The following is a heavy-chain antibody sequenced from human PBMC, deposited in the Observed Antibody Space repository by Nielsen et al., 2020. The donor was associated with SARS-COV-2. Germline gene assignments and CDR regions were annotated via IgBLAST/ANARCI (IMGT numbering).Heavy chain of an antibody. CDR3: TTGYIPSPYYDFWSGYFPYYYGMDV. D-gene: IGHD3-3*01. J-gene: IGHJ6*02. Sequence: WIRQPPGKGLEWVGRIKSKTDGGTTDYAAPVKGRFTISRDDSKNTLYLQMNSLKTEDTAVYYCTTGYIPSPYYDFWSGYFPYYYGMDVWGQGTTVTVSS. CDR2: IKSKTDGGTT. V-gene: IGHV3-15*01.